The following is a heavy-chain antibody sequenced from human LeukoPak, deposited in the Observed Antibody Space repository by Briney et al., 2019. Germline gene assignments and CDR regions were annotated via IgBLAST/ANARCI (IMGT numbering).Heavy chain of an antibody. CDR2: ISGSGDGT. CDR3: AARPTSAAVAPSDF. D-gene: IGHD6-19*01. CDR1: GLTPSRCG. V-gene: IGHV3-23*01. J-gene: IGHJ4*02. Sequence: GGSLRLSCAASGLTPSRCGMSWVRQAPGKGLEWVSAISGSGDGTYYAGSVKGRFTISRDNSKSMLYPEMNSLRAEDTATYYCAARPTSAAVAPSDFWGQGTLVTVSS.